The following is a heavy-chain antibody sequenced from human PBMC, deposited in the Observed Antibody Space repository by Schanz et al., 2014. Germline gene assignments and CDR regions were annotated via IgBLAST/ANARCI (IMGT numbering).Heavy chain of an antibody. J-gene: IGHJ6*02. Sequence: QVQLHESGPGLVKPSGTLSLTCTVFGGSISSNNWWSWVRQSPGKGLEWIGEMYHSGSTNYNPSLKRRVTMSVDMSNNQFSLKLTSVTAADTAVYYCAAGSYDYVWGSAVWGQGTTVIVSS. CDR1: GGSISSNNW. CDR2: MYHSGST. V-gene: IGHV4-4*02. D-gene: IGHD3-16*01. CDR3: AAGSYDYVWGSAV.